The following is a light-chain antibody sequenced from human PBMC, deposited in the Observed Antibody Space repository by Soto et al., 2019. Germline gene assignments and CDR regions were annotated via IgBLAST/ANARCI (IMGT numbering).Light chain of an antibody. J-gene: IGKJ4*01. Sequence: EIVMTQSPATLSVSPGERATLSCRASQSVSSNLAWYQQKPGQAPRLLIYGASTRATGIPARFSGSGSGTEFTLTISSLQSEDFEVYYCQQYNNWPPGTFGGGTKVDIK. CDR1: QSVSSN. CDR3: QQYNNWPPGT. CDR2: GAS. V-gene: IGKV3-15*01.